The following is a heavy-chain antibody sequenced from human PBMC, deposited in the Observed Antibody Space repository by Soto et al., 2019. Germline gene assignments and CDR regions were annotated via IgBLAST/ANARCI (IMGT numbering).Heavy chain of an antibody. CDR3: ARDRYSGYQFDS. D-gene: IGHD5-12*01. J-gene: IGHJ4*02. Sequence: SETLSLTCNVSGGSISSGDYYWSWVRQHPGKGLEWIGYIYRSGSTYYNPSLKSRITISLDTSQNQFSPKLTSVTAADTAVYFCARDRYSGYQFDSCGQGTLVTVSS. CDR1: GGSISSGDYY. CDR2: IYRSGST. V-gene: IGHV4-31*03.